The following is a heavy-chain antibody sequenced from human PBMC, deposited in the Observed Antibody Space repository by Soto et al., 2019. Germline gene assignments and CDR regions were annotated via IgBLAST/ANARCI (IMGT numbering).Heavy chain of an antibody. V-gene: IGHV3-7*01. Sequence: PVGSLRLSCAASGFTFSSYWMSWVRQAPGKGLEWVANIKQDGSEKYYVDSVKGRFTISRDNAKNSLYLQMNSLRAEDTAVYYCARGRRGSSSGLWYFDYCGQGTLVTVSS. CDR3: ARGRRGSSSGLWYFDY. J-gene: IGHJ4*02. CDR1: GFTFSSYW. CDR2: IKQDGSEK. D-gene: IGHD6-6*01.